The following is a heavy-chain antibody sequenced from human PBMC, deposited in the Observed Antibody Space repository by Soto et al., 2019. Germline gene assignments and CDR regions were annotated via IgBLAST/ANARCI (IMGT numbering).Heavy chain of an antibody. Sequence: EVQLVESGGGLVQPGGSLRLSCAASGFTFSSYWKSWVRQAPGTGLERVANIKQDGSEKYYVDSVKGRFTISRANAKNSLYLQRSSLGATQTAVYYCAKAAGYCDFRGGFDIWGQATIVSVSS. CDR1: GFTFSSYW. CDR2: IKQDGSEK. CDR3: AKAAGYCDFRGGFDI. J-gene: IGHJ3*02. D-gene: IGHD4-17*01. V-gene: IGHV3-7*01.